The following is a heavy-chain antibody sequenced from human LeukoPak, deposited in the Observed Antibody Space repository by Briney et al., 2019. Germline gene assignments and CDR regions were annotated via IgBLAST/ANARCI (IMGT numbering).Heavy chain of an antibody. Sequence: GGSLRLSCAASGFTFSSYGMHWVRQAPGKGLEWVAFIRYDGSNKYYADSVKGRFTISRDNSKNTLYLQMNSLRAEDTAVYYCAKDFGRGAAAAPIDYWGQGTLVTVSS. CDR2: IRYDGSNK. V-gene: IGHV3-30*02. CDR1: GFTFSSYG. CDR3: AKDFGRGAAAAPIDY. J-gene: IGHJ4*02. D-gene: IGHD2-2*01.